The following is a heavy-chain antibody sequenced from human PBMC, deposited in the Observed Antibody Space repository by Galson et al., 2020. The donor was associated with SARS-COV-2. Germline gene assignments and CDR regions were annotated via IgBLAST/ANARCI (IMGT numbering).Heavy chain of an antibody. Sequence: TGGSLRLSCAASGFTLNTYGMNWVRQAPGKGLEWVSSISSTSEDIFYVDLVKGRFSISRDNAKNSLYLQMNSLRDEDTAVYYCARVLAGEHCSRTSCFTRYSGMDVWGQGTTVTVSS. J-gene: IGHJ6*02. V-gene: IGHV3-21*01. CDR1: GFTLNTYG. CDR2: ISSTSEDI. CDR3: ARVLAGEHCSRTSCFTRYSGMDV. D-gene: IGHD2-2*02.